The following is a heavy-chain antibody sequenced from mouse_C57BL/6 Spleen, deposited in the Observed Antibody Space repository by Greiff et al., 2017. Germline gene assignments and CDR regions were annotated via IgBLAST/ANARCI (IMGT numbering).Heavy chain of an antibody. J-gene: IGHJ1*03. V-gene: IGHV5-17*01. Sequence: EVKLMESGGGLVKPGGSLKLSCAASGFTFSDYGMHWVRQAPEKGLEWVAYISSGSSTIYYADPVKGRFTISRDNAKNTLFLQMTSLRSEDTAMYYCASPIYDGYSWYFDVWGTGTTVTVSS. CDR1: GFTFSDYG. CDR2: ISSGSSTI. D-gene: IGHD2-3*01. CDR3: ASPIYDGYSWYFDV.